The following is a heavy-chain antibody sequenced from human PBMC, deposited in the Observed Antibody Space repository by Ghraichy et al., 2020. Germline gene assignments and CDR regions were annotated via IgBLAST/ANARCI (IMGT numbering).Heavy chain of an antibody. CDR3: AREAAAAGFDY. D-gene: IGHD6-25*01. J-gene: IGHJ4*02. V-gene: IGHV1-46*01. CDR2: INPSGGVT. CDR1: GYNFTTYY. Sequence: ASVKVSCKASGYNFTTYYIHWVRQAPGQGLEWMGIINPSGGVTACAQRFQGRLTMTKDTPTSTVHMYLSSLTPEYTALYYCAREAAAAGFDYWGQGTLLTVSS.